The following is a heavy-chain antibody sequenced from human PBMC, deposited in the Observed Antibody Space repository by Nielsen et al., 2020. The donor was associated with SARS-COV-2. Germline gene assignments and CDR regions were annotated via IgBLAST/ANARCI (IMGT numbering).Heavy chain of an antibody. Sequence: SETLSLTCTVSGGSISSGGYYWSWIRQHPGKGLEWIGYIYYSGSTYYNPSLKSRVTISVDTSKNQFSLKLSSVTAADTAVYYCARTPFKQQRLRGGVNWFDPWGQGTLVTVSS. CDR1: GGSISSGGYY. CDR2: IYYSGST. D-gene: IGHD6-25*01. J-gene: IGHJ5*02. CDR3: ARTPFKQQRLRGGVNWFDP. V-gene: IGHV4-31*03.